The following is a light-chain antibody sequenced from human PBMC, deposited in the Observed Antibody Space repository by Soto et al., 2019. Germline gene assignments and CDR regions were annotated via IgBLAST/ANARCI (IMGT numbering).Light chain of an antibody. J-gene: IGKJ2*01. V-gene: IGKV2-30*02. CDR1: QSLVHSDGNTY. Sequence: DVVMTQSPLSLPVTLGQPASISCRSSQSLVHSDGNTYLNWFQQRPGQSPRRLVYQISNRDSRVPDRFSGSGSGTYFTLTISRVEAEDVGVYYCIEATHWPYTFGQGTKLEI. CDR3: IEATHWPYT. CDR2: QIS.